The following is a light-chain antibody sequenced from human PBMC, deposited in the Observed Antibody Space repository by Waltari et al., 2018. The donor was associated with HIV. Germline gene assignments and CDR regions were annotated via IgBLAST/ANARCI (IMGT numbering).Light chain of an antibody. CDR3: ASNRLDYTLI. Sequence: QSALTQPASVSGFLGQSINISCTGISTDSRFYQYVSWYQQHPGKIPSLIIFDINNRPSGVSDHFSGSRSGNSASLTFSGLQSGDEAHYYCASNRLDYTLIFGGGTKVTVL. V-gene: IGLV2-14*03. CDR2: DIN. J-gene: IGLJ2*01. CDR1: STDSRFYQY.